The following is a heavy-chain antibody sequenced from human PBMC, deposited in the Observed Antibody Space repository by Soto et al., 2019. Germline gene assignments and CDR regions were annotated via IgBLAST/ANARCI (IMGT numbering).Heavy chain of an antibody. V-gene: IGHV6-1*01. Sequence: SQTLSLTCVISGDSVSINSAAWNWIRQSPSRGLEWLGRTYYRSKWYNDYAVSVKSRITINPDTSKNQFSLQLNSVTPEETAVYYCARAYRSSWIIDYWGQGTMVTVSS. D-gene: IGHD6-13*01. CDR1: GDSVSINSAA. CDR2: TYYRSKWYN. CDR3: ARAYRSSWIIDY. J-gene: IGHJ4*02.